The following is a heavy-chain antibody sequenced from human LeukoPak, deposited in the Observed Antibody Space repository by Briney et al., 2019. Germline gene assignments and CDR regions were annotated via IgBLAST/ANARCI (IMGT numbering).Heavy chain of an antibody. Sequence: SGTLSLTCTVSGDSVSSGNYYLTWIRQPPGKGLDWITYMSPSGTTKYNPSLKSRVTTSVDTSRTQFSLRLCSVTAADTAMYYCAWGHDDRSGSFDYWGQGTLVTVSS. CDR3: AWGHDDRSGSFDY. CDR1: GDSVSSGNYY. J-gene: IGHJ4*02. V-gene: IGHV4-61*01. D-gene: IGHD3-22*01. CDR2: MSPSGTT.